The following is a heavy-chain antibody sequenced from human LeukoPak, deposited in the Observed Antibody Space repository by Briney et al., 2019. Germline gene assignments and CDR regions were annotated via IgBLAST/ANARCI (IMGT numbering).Heavy chain of an antibody. J-gene: IGHJ4*02. CDR1: GVSISSGSYY. CDR2: IYYSGST. V-gene: IGHV4-61*01. CDR3: ARVGDKAGFPDY. D-gene: IGHD4-17*01. Sequence: SETLSLTCTVSGVSISSGSYYWSWIRQPPGKGLEWIGYIYYSGSTNYNPSLKSRVTISVDTSKNQFSLKLSSVTAADTAVYYCARVGDKAGFPDYWGQGTLVTVSS.